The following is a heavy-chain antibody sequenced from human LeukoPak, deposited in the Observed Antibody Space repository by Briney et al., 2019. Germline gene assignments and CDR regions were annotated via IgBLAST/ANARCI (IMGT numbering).Heavy chain of an antibody. CDR1: GGSISSGGYY. CDR3: ASLYYDILTGYLYGMDV. V-gene: IGHV4-30-2*01. J-gene: IGHJ6*02. CDR2: IYHSGST. D-gene: IGHD3-9*01. Sequence: PSETLSLTCTVSGGSISSGGYYWSWIRQPPGKGLEWIGYIYHSGSTYYNPSLKSRVTISVDRSKNQFSLKLSSVTAADTAVYYCASLYYDILTGYLYGMDVWGQGTTVTVSS.